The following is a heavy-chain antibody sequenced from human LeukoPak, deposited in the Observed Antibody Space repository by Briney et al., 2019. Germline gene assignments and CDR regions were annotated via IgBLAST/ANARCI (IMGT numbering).Heavy chain of an antibody. CDR3: ARLGRWLAFDY. J-gene: IGHJ4*02. CDR1: GGSISSDNYQ. D-gene: IGHD5-24*01. Sequence: SETLSLTCTVSGGSISSDNYQWSWIRQPPGKGLEWIGYIYTSGSTNYNPSLKSRVTISVDTSKNQFSLKLSSVTAADTAVYYCARLGRWLAFDYWGQGTLVTVSS. CDR2: IYTSGST. V-gene: IGHV4-61*01.